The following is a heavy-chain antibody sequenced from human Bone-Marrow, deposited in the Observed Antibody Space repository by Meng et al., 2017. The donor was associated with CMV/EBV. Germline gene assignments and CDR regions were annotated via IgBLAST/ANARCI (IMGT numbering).Heavy chain of an antibody. CDR3: SRGLDSFKLGNY. D-gene: IGHD1-1*01. CDR2: IHHSEHFSEGI. Sequence: SETLSLTCTVYGGSFSGYYWTWIRQPPGRGLEWIGEIHHSEHFSEGINYNPSLKSRVTISLDTSTKHFYLKLNSVTAADTAVYYCSRGLDSFKLGNYWAQGTLVTVPS. V-gene: IGHV4-34*01. J-gene: IGHJ4*02. CDR1: GGSFSGYY.